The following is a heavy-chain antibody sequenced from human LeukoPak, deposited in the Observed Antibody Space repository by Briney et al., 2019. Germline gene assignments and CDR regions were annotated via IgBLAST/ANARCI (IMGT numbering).Heavy chain of an antibody. J-gene: IGHJ6*02. Sequence: GASVTVSCKASGYTFTRYGISWVRPAPGQGLEWMGWISAYNGNTNYAQKRQGRVTMTTGTATSTAYMELRSLRSDDTAVYYGARGYDPQEPWRFPSYYGMDVWGQGTTVTVSS. CDR1: GYTFTRYG. D-gene: IGHD3-3*01. CDR3: ARGYDPQEPWRFPSYYGMDV. V-gene: IGHV1-18*01. CDR2: ISAYNGNT.